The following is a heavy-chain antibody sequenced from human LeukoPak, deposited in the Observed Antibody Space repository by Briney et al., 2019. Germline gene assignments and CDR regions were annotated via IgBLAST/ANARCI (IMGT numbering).Heavy chain of an antibody. CDR1: GFTFSSYA. D-gene: IGHD6-13*01. CDR2: ISYDGSNK. Sequence: PGGSLRLSCAASGFTFSSYAMHWVRQAPGKGLEWVAVISYDGSNKYYADSVKGRFTISRDNSKNTLYLQMNSLRAEDTAVYYCARAVGQQLDDDAFDIWGQGTMVTVSS. J-gene: IGHJ3*02. V-gene: IGHV3-30-3*01. CDR3: ARAVGQQLDDDAFDI.